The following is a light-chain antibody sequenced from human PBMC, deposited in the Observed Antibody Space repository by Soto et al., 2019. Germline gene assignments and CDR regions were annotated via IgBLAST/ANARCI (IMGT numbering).Light chain of an antibody. CDR1: QSLRHSNGYNY. J-gene: IGKJ2*01. Sequence: DIVMTQSPLSLPVTPGEPASISCRSSQSLRHSNGYNYLDWYLQKPGQSPQLLIYLGSNRGSGVPDRFSGSGSGTDFTLKISRVEAEDVGVYYCMQALQTLNTFGQGTKLEIK. V-gene: IGKV2-28*01. CDR2: LGS. CDR3: MQALQTLNT.